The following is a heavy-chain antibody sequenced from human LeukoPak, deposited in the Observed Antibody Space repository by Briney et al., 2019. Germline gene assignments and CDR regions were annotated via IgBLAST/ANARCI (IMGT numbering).Heavy chain of an antibody. CDR2: ISWDGGRT. V-gene: IGHV3-43*01. Sequence: GGSLRLSCAASGFMFDDHNMHWVRQAPGKGLEWVSLISWDGGRTYYADSVKGRFTISRDNSKNSLYLQMNSLRTEDTALYYCVPDCGTTTCYDGFDYWGQGTLVTVSS. D-gene: IGHD2-2*01. CDR1: GFMFDDHN. CDR3: VPDCGTTTCYDGFDY. J-gene: IGHJ4*02.